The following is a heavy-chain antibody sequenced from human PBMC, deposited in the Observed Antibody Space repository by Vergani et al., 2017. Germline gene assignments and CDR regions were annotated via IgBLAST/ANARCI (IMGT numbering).Heavy chain of an antibody. D-gene: IGHD6-13*01. V-gene: IGHV1-69*01. CDR1: GGTFSSYA. CDR2: IIPIFGTA. CDR3: ARGGYSSSWTFDC. Sequence: QVQLVQSGAEVKKPGSPVKVPCKASGGTFSSYAISWVRQAPGQGLEWMGGIIPIFGTANYAQKFQGRVTITADESTSTAYMELSSLRAGDTAVYYCARGGYSSSWTFDCWSQGTLVTVYS. J-gene: IGHJ4*02.